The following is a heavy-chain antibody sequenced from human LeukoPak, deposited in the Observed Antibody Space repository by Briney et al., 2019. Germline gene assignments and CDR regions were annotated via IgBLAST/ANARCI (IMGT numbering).Heavy chain of an antibody. CDR3: ARSQNYYGSGDY. Sequence: SETLSLTCTVSGDSVSNGNYYWSWLRQPPGKALEWIGYIYYTGKTYYNPSLEGRVTILVDTSRNHFSVKLRSVTAADTAVYYCARSQNYYGSGDYWSQGTLVTVSS. J-gene: IGHJ4*02. CDR2: IYYTGKT. V-gene: IGHV4-61*03. D-gene: IGHD3-10*01. CDR1: GDSVSNGNYY.